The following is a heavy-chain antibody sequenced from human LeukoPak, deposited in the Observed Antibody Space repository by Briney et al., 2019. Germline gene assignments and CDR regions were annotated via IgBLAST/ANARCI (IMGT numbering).Heavy chain of an antibody. J-gene: IGHJ4*02. CDR1: GFTFSSYA. CDR3: VKSPGCETWEPPDY. CDR2: ISSNGGST. V-gene: IGHV3-64D*06. Sequence: EPGGSLRLSCSASGFTFSSYAMHWVRQAPGKGLEYVSAISSNGGSTYYADSVKGRFTISRDNSKNTLYLQMSSLRAEDTAVYYCVKSPGCETWEPPDYWGQGTLVTVSS. D-gene: IGHD1-26*01.